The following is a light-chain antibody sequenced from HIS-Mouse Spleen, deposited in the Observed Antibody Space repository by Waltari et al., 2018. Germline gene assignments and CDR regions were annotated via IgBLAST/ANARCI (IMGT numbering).Light chain of an antibody. J-gene: IGLJ2*01. CDR3: QSYDSSLSGSMV. CDR2: GNS. Sequence: QSVLTQPPSVSGAPGQRVTTSCTGSSSNIGAGYDVHWYQQLPGTAPKLLIYGNSTRPSGVPDRFSGSKAGTSASLAITGLQAEDEDDYYCQSYDSSLSGSMVVGGGTKLTVL. CDR1: SSNIGAGYD. V-gene: IGLV1-40*01.